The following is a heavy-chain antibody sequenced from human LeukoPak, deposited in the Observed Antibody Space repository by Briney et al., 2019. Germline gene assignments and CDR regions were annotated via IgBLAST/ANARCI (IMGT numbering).Heavy chain of an antibody. CDR2: IYYSGST. CDR3: ARVNGWYSYFDY. D-gene: IGHD6-19*01. V-gene: IGHV4-30-4*08. Sequence: PSETLSLTCTVSGGSISSGDYYWSWIRQPPGKGLEWIGYIYYSGSTYYNPSLKSRVTISVDTSKNQFSLKLSSVTAAGTAVYYCARVNGWYSYFDYWGQGALVTVSS. J-gene: IGHJ4*02. CDR1: GGSISSGDYY.